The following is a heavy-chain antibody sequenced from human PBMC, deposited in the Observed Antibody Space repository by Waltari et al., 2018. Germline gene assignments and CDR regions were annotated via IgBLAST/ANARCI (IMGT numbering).Heavy chain of an antibody. CDR3: TRQTLGYCTSAACRRLEA. V-gene: IGHV4-38-2*01. J-gene: IGHJ5*02. CDR2: IYHDGTT. Sequence: QVQLQESGPRLVKPSETLSLTCDVSVYAINSGFYWGWFRQAPEKGLEWIATIYHDGTTFYNPSLTSRVTTSMDTSKNQISLKLKSVTAADTAVYYCTRQTLGYCTSAACRRLEAWGQGTLVTVSS. D-gene: IGHD2-8*02. CDR1: VYAINSGFY.